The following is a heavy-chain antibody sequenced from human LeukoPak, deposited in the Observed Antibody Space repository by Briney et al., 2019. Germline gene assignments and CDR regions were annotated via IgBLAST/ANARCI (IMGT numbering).Heavy chain of an antibody. D-gene: IGHD1-1*01. CDR2: IYYSGST. CDR3: ARIVPLGITTYGTNWFDP. CDR1: GGSISSGGYY. Sequence: NPSETLSLTCTVSGGSISSGGYYWSWIRQHPGEGLEWIGYIYYSGSTYYNPSLKSRVTISVDTSKNQLSLKMTSVTAADTAVYYCARIVPLGITTYGTNWFDPWGQGTLVTVSS. J-gene: IGHJ5*02. V-gene: IGHV4-31*03.